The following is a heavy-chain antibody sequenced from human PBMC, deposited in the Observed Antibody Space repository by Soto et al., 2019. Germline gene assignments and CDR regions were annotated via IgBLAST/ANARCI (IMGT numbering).Heavy chain of an antibody. J-gene: IGHJ4*02. D-gene: IGHD5-18*01. CDR2: IWYDGSNK. CDR3: ARENSTASPYFDS. Sequence: GGSLRLSCAASGFTFSNYDMHWVRQAPGKGLEWVAIIWYDGSNKYYADSVKGRFTISRDNSKNTLDLQVNSLRAEDTAVYYCARENSTASPYFDSWGKGTLVTVSS. CDR1: GFTFSNYD. V-gene: IGHV3-33*01.